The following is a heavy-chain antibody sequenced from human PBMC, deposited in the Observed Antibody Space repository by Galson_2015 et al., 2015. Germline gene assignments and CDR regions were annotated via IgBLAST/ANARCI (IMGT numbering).Heavy chain of an antibody. J-gene: IGHJ6*02. D-gene: IGHD2-15*01. CDR3: AKGIGSTRYYYYGMDV. CDR2: ISYDGSNE. CDR1: GFTFSTYG. V-gene: IGHV3-30*18. Sequence: SLRLSCAASGFTFSTYGMHRVRQAPGKGLEWVAVISYDGSNEYYADSVQGRFTISRDNSKNTLFLQMNSLRAEDTAVYYCAKGIGSTRYYYYGMDVWGQGTTVTVSS.